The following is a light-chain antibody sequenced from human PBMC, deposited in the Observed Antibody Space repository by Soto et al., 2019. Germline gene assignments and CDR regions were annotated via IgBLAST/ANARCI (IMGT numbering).Light chain of an antibody. Sequence: EMVMTQSPATLSVSPGERATLSCRASQSVSSNLAWYQQKPGQAPRLLIYGASTRATGIPARFSGSGSGTEFTLTISSLQYEDFAVNYCQQYNNWPPLTFGGGTKVELK. J-gene: IGKJ4*01. V-gene: IGKV3-15*01. CDR3: QQYNNWPPLT. CDR2: GAS. CDR1: QSVSSN.